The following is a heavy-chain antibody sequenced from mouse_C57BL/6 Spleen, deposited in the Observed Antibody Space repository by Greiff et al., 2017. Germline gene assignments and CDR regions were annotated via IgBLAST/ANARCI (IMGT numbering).Heavy chain of an antibody. CDR2: ISYDGSN. CDR3: ARRGLYAMDY. V-gene: IGHV3-6*01. Sequence: VQLKQSGPGLVKPSQSLSLTCSVTGYSITSGYYWNWIRQFPGNKLEWMGYISYDGSNNYNPSLKNRISITRDTSKNQFFLKLNSVTTEDTATYYCARRGLYAMDYWGQGTSVTVSS. J-gene: IGHJ4*01. CDR1: GYSITSGYY.